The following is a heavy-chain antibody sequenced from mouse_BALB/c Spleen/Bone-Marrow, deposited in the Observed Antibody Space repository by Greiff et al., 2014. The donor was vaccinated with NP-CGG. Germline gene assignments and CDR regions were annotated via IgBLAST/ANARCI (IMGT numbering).Heavy chain of an antibody. V-gene: IGHV14-3*02. D-gene: IGHD1-1*01. CDR2: IDPANGNT. CDR1: GFNIKDTY. J-gene: IGHJ3*01. Sequence: EVKLMESGAELVKPGASVKLSCTASGFNIKDTYMHWVKQRPEQGLEWIGRIDPANGNTKYDPKFQGKATITADTSSNTAYLQLSSLTSEDTAVYYCARYNYGSSQFAYWGHGTLVTVSA. CDR3: ARYNYGSSQFAY.